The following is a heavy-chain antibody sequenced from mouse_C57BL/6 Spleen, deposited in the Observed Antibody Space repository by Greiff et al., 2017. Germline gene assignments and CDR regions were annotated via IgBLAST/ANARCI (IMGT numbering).Heavy chain of an antibody. Sequence: VQLQQSVAELVRPGASVKLSCTASGFNIKNTYMHWVKQRPEQGLEWIGRIDPANGNTKYAPKFQGKATITADTSSNTAYLQLSSLTSEDTAIYYWARTVYVYYGSSYAMDYWGQGTSVTVSS. J-gene: IGHJ4*01. CDR1: GFNIKNTY. D-gene: IGHD1-1*01. CDR3: ARTVYVYYGSSYAMDY. V-gene: IGHV14-3*01. CDR2: IDPANGNT.